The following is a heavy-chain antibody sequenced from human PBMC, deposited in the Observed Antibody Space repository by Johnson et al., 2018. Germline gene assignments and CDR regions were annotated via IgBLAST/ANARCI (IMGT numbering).Heavy chain of an antibody. CDR1: GFSLSSYT. Sequence: VQLQESGGGLVKPGGSLRLSCAASGFSLSSYTLTWVRQAPGKGLEWVSSISSTSSNIYYADSLKGRFTISRDNAKSSLYLQMNSLRAEDTAVYYCAREGYDVFTGSSDSYYYSSYLYVWGKGTTVTVSS. CDR3: AREGYDVFTGSSDSYYYSSYLYV. J-gene: IGHJ6*03. V-gene: IGHV3-21*06. CDR2: ISSTSSNI. D-gene: IGHD3-9*01.